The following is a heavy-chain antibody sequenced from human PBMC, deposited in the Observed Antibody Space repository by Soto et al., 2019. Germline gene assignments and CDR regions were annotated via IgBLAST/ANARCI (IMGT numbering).Heavy chain of an antibody. CDR1: GFTFSRFA. J-gene: IGHJ4*02. D-gene: IGHD5-18*01. V-gene: IGHV3-23*01. CDR3: AKDLTPIQLWPSSFDF. CDR2: ISPPGGTT. Sequence: PGGSLTLSSVASGFTFSRFAMSSVRQAPGKGLEWVSTISPPGGTTFYADSARGRFTNSRDNSKNTLYLELNSLRAEDTAIYYCAKDLTPIQLWPSSFDFWGQGTLVTVS.